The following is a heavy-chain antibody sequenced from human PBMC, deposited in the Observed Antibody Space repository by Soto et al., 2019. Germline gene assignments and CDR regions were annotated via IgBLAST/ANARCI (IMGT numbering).Heavy chain of an antibody. Sequence: GGSLRLSCAASGFTVSSNYMSWVRQAPGKGLEWVSVIYTGGSTYYADSVKGRFTISRDKSKNTLYLQMNSLRVEDTAVYYCAKDFGYNYGYDAFDIWGQGTIVTVSS. CDR2: IYTGGST. CDR3: AKDFGYNYGYDAFDI. J-gene: IGHJ3*02. V-gene: IGHV3-66*01. D-gene: IGHD5-18*01. CDR1: GFTVSSNY.